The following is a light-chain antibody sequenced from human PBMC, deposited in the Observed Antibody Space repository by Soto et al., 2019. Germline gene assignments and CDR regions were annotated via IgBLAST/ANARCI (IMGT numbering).Light chain of an antibody. CDR1: QSVSSY. CDR3: QQRSNWPG. J-gene: IGKJ3*01. CDR2: DAS. Sequence: EIVLTQSPATLSLSPGERATLSCRASQSVSSYLAWYHQKPGQAPRLLIYDASNRATGIPARFSGSGSGTYFTLTISSLDPEDFAVYYCQQRSNWPGFGPGNKVDIK. V-gene: IGKV3-11*01.